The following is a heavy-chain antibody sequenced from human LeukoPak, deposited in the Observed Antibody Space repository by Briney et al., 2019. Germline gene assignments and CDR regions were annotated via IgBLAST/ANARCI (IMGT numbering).Heavy chain of an antibody. V-gene: IGHV4-34*01. J-gene: IGHJ4*02. CDR1: GGSFSGYY. D-gene: IGHD6-6*01. Sequence: SETLSLTCAVYGGSFSGYYWSWIRQPPGKGQEWIGEINHSGSTNYNPSLKSRVTISVDTSKNQFSLKLSSVTAADTAVYYCATGGGSSSLFDYWGQGTLVTVSS. CDR3: ATGGGSSSLFDY. CDR2: INHSGST.